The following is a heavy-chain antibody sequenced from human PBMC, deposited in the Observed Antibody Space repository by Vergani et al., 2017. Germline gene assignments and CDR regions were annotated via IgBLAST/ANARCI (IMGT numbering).Heavy chain of an antibody. CDR1: GGTFSSYA. CDR2: IIPIFGTA. D-gene: IGHD2-15*01. V-gene: IGHV1-69*13. CDR3: ARNRGYGSGGSCYSGYYYYYGMDV. Sequence: QVQLVQSGAEVKKPGSSVKVSCKASGGTFSSYAISWVRQAPGQGLEWMGRIIPIFGTANYAQKFQGRVTITADESTSTAYMELSSLRSEDTAVYYCARNRGYGSGGSCYSGYYYYYGMDVWGQGTTVTVSS. J-gene: IGHJ6*02.